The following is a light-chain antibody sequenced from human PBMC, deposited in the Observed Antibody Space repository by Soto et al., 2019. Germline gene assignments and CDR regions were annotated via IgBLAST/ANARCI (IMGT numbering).Light chain of an antibody. J-gene: IGKJ5*01. CDR3: QQLNSYPP. Sequence: DIQLTQSPSFLSASVGDRVTITCRASRGISSYLAWYQQKPGKAPKLLIYAASTLQSGVPSRFSGSGSGTEFTLTISSLQPEDFATYYCQQLNSYPPFGQGTRLEIK. CDR1: RGISSY. V-gene: IGKV1-9*01. CDR2: AAS.